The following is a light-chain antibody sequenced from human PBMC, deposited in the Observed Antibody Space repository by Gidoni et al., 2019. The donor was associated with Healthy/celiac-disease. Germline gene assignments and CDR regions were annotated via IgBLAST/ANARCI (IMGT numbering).Light chain of an antibody. CDR3: QQSYSTSCS. Sequence: DIQMTQSSSSLSASVGDRVTITCRASQSISSYLNWYQQKPGKAPKLLIYAASSLQSGVPSRFSGSGSGTDFTPTISSLQPEDFATYYCQQSYSTSCSFGQGTKLEIK. V-gene: IGKV1-39*01. J-gene: IGKJ2*04. CDR1: QSISSY. CDR2: AAS.